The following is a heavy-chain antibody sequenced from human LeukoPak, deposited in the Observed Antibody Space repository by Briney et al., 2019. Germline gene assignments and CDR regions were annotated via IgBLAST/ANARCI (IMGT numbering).Heavy chain of an antibody. CDR1: GYTFTSYA. CDR3: ARARTSTYYDFWSGYYFYFDY. J-gene: IGHJ4*02. CDR2: ISAYNGNT. Sequence: ASVKLSCKASGYTFTSYAMNWVRQAPGHGLEWMGWISAYNGNTNYAQKLQGRVTMTTDTSTSTTYMELRSLRSDDTAVYYCARARTSTYYDFWSGYYFYFDYWGQGTLVTVS. D-gene: IGHD3-3*01. V-gene: IGHV1-18*01.